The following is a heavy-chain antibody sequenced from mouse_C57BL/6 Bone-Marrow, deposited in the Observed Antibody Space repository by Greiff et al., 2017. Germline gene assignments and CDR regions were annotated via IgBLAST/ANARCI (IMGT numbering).Heavy chain of an antibody. CDR3: GRLDYYGSSSHFDY. CDR1: GYTFTDYY. V-gene: IGHV1-76*01. J-gene: IGHJ2*01. CDR2: IYPGSGNT. Sequence: QVQLQQSGAELVRPGASVKLSCKASGYTFTDYYINWVKQRPGQGLEWIARIYPGSGNTYYNEKFKGKATLTADKSSSTAYMQLSRLTAEDSAVYFCGRLDYYGSSSHFDYWGQGTTLTVSS. D-gene: IGHD1-1*01.